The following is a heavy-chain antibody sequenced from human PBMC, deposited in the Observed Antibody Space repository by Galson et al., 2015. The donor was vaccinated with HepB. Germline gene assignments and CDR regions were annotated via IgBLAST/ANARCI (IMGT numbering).Heavy chain of an antibody. CDR2: ISQRGGST. CDR1: GFTFSDYA. Sequence: SLRLSCAASGFTFSDYAIHWVRQAPGKGLEYVSGISQRGGSTYYADSVKGRFTISRDNSKNTLYLQMSSLRAEDTAVFYCVKTSQTYYFDYWGQGTLVTVSS. V-gene: IGHV3-64D*06. CDR3: VKTSQTYYFDY. J-gene: IGHJ4*02.